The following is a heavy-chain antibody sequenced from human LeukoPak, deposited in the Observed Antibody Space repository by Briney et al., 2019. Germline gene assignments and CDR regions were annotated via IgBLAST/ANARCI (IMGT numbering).Heavy chain of an antibody. J-gene: IGHJ5*01. CDR2: INHSGST. D-gene: IGHD5-18*01. CDR1: GGSFSGYY. Sequence: ASETLSLTCAVYGGSFSGYYWSWIRQPPGKGLEWIGEINHSGSTNYNPSLKSRVTISVDTSKNQFSLKLRSVTAADTAVYYCARARGYSYGLMGWFDSWGQGTLVTVSS. CDR3: ARARGYSYGLMGWFDS. V-gene: IGHV4-34*01.